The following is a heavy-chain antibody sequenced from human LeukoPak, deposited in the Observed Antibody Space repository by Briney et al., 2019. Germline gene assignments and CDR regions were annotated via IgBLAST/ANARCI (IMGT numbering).Heavy chain of an antibody. CDR1: GGTFSSYA. J-gene: IGHJ4*02. V-gene: IGHV1-69*13. CDR3: ARGVVGATTGAYSFDY. Sequence: SVKVSCKASGGTFSSYAISWVRQAPGQGLEWMGGIIPIFGTANYAQKFQGRVTITADESTSTAYMELSSLRSEDTAVYYCARGVVGATTGAYSFDYWGQGTLVTVSS. CDR2: IIPIFGTA. D-gene: IGHD1-26*01.